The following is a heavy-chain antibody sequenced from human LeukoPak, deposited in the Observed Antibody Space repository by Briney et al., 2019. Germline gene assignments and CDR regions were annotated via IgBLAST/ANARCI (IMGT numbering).Heavy chain of an antibody. V-gene: IGHV3-7*01. CDR1: GFTFSSYW. Sequence: GGSLRLSCAASGFTFSSYWMSWVRQAPGKGLEWVANIKQDGSEKYYVDSVKGRFTISRDNAKNSLFLQMNSLRAEDTAVYYCARGRYGSGSYYQYYFDYWGQGTLVTVSS. J-gene: IGHJ4*02. CDR3: ARGRYGSGSYYQYYFDY. CDR2: IKQDGSEK. D-gene: IGHD3-10*01.